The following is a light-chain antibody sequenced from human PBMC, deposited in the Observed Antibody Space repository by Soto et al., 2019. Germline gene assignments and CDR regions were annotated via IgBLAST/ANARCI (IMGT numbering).Light chain of an antibody. CDR2: AVS. CDR3: QSYESSSLSGFV. J-gene: IGLJ1*01. Sequence: QSALTQPRSVSGSPGQSVTISCTGTSSDIGAYNYVAWYQQHPGKAPKLIIFAVSKRPSGVPDRFSGSKSGNTASLTISGLQAEDEADYYCQSYESSSLSGFVFGSGTKVTVL. V-gene: IGLV2-11*01. CDR1: SSDIGAYNY.